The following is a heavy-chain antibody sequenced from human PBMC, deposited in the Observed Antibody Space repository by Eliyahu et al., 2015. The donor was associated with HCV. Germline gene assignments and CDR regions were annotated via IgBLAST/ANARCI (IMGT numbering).Heavy chain of an antibody. CDR3: AREGETYYDYVWGSYRPYGMDV. V-gene: IGHV4-4*02. D-gene: IGHD3-16*02. Sequence: VRQPPGKGLEWIGEIYHSGSTNYNPSLKSRVTISVDKSKNQFSLKLSSVTAADTAVYYCAREGETYYDYVWGSYRPYGMDVWGQGTTVTVSS. CDR2: IYHSGST. J-gene: IGHJ6*02.